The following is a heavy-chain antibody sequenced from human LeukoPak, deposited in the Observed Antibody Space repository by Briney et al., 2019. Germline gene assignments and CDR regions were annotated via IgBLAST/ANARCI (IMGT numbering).Heavy chain of an antibody. CDR1: GFTFSSYS. J-gene: IGHJ4*02. CDR3: ARLSGYSYGLNFDY. D-gene: IGHD5-18*01. V-gene: IGHV3-21*01. CDR2: ISSSSSYI. Sequence: PGGSLRLSCAASGFTFSSYSMNWVRQAPGKGLEWVSSISSSSSYIYYADSVKGRFTISRDNAKNSLYLQMNSLRAEDTAVYYCARLSGYSYGLNFDYWGQGTLVTVSS.